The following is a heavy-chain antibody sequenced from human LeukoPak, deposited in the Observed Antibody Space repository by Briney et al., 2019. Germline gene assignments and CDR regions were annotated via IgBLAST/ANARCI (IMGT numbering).Heavy chain of an antibody. CDR1: GGSISSTNYH. CDR3: ARQWELQN. Sequence: ASETLSLTCTVSGGSISSTNYHWGWIRQPPGKGLEWIGSIHYSGTTYYNPSLKSRVTISVDTSKNQFSLKLSSVTAADTAVYYCARQWELQNWGQGTLVTVSS. V-gene: IGHV4-39*01. J-gene: IGHJ4*02. D-gene: IGHD1-26*01. CDR2: IHYSGTT.